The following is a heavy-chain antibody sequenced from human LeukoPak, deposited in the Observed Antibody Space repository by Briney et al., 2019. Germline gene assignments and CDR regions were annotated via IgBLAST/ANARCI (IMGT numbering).Heavy chain of an antibody. CDR2: IYYSGST. J-gene: IGHJ3*02. D-gene: IGHD2-15*01. CDR1: GGSINSTNYY. Sequence: PSETLSLICTVSGGSINSTNYYWGWIRQPPGKGLEWIGSIYYSGSTYYNPSLRSRVTISVDTSKNQFSLKLSSVTAADTAVYYCARYPYDCSGGSCYPDAFDIWGQGTMVTVSS. CDR3: ARYPYDCSGGSCYPDAFDI. V-gene: IGHV4-39*01.